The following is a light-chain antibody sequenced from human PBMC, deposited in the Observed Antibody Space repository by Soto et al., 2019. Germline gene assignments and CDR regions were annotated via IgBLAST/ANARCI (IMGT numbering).Light chain of an antibody. Sequence: EIMLTQSPATLSLSTGERATLSCGASQSVSSSYLAWYQLRPGQAPRLLIYGASTRATGIPDRFSGSGSGTDFSLTIRGLKPEDFAVYYCQQYRMSPNTFGHGTRLEIK. J-gene: IGKJ5*01. CDR2: GAS. CDR1: QSVSSSY. CDR3: QQYRMSPNT. V-gene: IGKV3-20*01.